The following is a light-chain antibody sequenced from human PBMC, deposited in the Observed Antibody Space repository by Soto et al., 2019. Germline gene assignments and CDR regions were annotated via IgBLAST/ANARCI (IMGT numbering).Light chain of an antibody. Sequence: ERVFAQSPATLSLSTGERATLAYKASQSGSIFLAWYQQKPGQAPRLLIHDASNRATCVPARFSGSGSGRDFTLTITSLEPEDFAVYYFQQRSTWLYTFGQGTKLEV. CDR3: QQRSTWLYT. CDR1: QSGSIF. CDR2: DAS. J-gene: IGKJ2*01. V-gene: IGKV3-11*02.